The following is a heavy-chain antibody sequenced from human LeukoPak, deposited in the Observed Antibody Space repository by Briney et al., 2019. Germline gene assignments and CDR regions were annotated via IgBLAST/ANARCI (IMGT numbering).Heavy chain of an antibody. D-gene: IGHD6-13*01. J-gene: IGHJ4*02. CDR1: GGSISSGGYY. CDR2: IYYSGST. CDR3: ARARSYSSSLDY. V-gene: IGHV4-31*03. Sequence: SETLSLTCTVVGGSISSGGYYWTWIRQHPGKGLEWIGDIYYSGSTYYNPSLKSRVTMSVDTSKNQFSLKLSSVTAADTAVYYCARARSYSSSLDYWGQGTLVTVSS.